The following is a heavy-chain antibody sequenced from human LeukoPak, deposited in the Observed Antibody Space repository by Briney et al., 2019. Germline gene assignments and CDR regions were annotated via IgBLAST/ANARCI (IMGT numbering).Heavy chain of an antibody. CDR2: INHSGST. J-gene: IGHJ4*02. CDR1: GGSFSGYC. D-gene: IGHD3-10*01. Sequence: SETLSLTCAVYGGSFSGYCWSWIRQPPGKGLEWIGEINHSGSTNYNPSLKSRVTISVDTSKNQFSLKLSSVTAADTAVYYCARDYGSGSYYYYWGQGTLVTVSS. V-gene: IGHV4-34*01. CDR3: ARDYGSGSYYYY.